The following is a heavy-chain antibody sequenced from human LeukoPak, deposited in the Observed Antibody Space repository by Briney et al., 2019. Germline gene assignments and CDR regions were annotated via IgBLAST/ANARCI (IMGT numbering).Heavy chain of an antibody. Sequence: GGSLRLSCAASGFTFSSYSMNWVRQAPGKGLEWVSSISSSTNYIYYADSVKGRFTISRDNAKNSLYLQMDSLRAEDTAVYYCARDRGWIQHDIWGQGTMVTVSS. D-gene: IGHD5-18*01. V-gene: IGHV3-21*01. CDR2: ISSSTNYI. J-gene: IGHJ3*02. CDR3: ARDRGWIQHDI. CDR1: GFTFSSYS.